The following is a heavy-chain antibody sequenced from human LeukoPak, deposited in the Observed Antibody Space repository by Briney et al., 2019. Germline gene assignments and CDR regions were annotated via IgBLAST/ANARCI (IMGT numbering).Heavy chain of an antibody. J-gene: IGHJ4*02. Sequence: GGSLRLSCAASGFTFSSYGMSWVRQAPGKGLEWVSAISGSGGSTYYADSVKGRFTISRDNSKNTLYLQMNSLRAEDTAVYYCTTDHDYGDYLDDYWGQGTLVTVSS. CDR2: ISGSGGST. CDR1: GFTFSSYG. CDR3: TTDHDYGDYLDDY. D-gene: IGHD4-17*01. V-gene: IGHV3-23*01.